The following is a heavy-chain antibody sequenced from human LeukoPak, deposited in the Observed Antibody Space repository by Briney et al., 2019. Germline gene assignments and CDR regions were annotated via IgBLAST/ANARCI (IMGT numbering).Heavy chain of an antibody. Sequence: ASVKVSCKASGYTFSDYYFHWVRQAPGQGLEWMGWINPNTGGTNYAQKFLGRVTMTRDTSISTAYMELSRLRSDDTAVYYCARDHVRENYYYMDVWGKGTTVTVSS. V-gene: IGHV1-2*02. CDR2: INPNTGGT. D-gene: IGHD1-26*01. CDR3: ARDHVRENYYYMDV. CDR1: GYTFSDYY. J-gene: IGHJ6*03.